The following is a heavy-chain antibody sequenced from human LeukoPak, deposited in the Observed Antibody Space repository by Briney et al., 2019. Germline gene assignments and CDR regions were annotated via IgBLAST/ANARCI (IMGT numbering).Heavy chain of an antibody. Sequence: GGSLRLSCAASGFTFGTYAMNWVRQSPGKGLEWVSYISTGSSPIYYADSVKGRFTISRDNAKNSLYLQMHSLGAEDTAIYYCARGLFWFGELSYSMDVWGQGTTVTVSS. CDR3: ARGLFWFGELSYSMDV. CDR2: ISTGSSPI. J-gene: IGHJ6*02. V-gene: IGHV3-48*01. D-gene: IGHD3-10*01. CDR1: GFTFGTYA.